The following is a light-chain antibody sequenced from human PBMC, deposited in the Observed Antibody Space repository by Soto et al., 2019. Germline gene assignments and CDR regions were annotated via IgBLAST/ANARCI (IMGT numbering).Light chain of an antibody. CDR3: QQYNSSPRT. Sequence: DIQMTQSPDSLSASLGDRVTITCRASQGISNYVAWLQQKPGKAPKSLNYAASRVQSGVPSKFSGSGSGTYFTLTISSLQPEDSATYCCQQYNSSPRTFGEGTKVEIK. V-gene: IGKV1-16*02. CDR1: QGISNY. CDR2: AAS. J-gene: IGKJ1*01.